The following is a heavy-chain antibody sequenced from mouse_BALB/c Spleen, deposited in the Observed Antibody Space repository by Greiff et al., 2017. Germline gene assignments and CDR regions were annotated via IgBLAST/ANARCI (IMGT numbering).Heavy chain of an antibody. CDR3: SREGLLDYAMDY. Sequence: DVQLVESGGGLVQPGGSLKLSCAASGFTFSSYGMSWVRQTPDKRLELVATINSNGGSTYYPDSVKGRVTISRDNAKNTLYLQMSSLKSEDTAMYYCSREGLLDYAMDYWGQGTSVTVSS. CDR1: GFTFSSYG. V-gene: IGHV5-6-3*01. D-gene: IGHD3-3*01. J-gene: IGHJ4*01. CDR2: INSNGGST.